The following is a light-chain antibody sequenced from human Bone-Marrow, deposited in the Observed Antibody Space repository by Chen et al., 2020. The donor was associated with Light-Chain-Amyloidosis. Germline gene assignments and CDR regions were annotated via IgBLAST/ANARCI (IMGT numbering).Light chain of an antibody. Sequence: DIHMTQSPSSLSASVGDRVTITCRASQSIRYYLNWYQQKPGKAPKLLIYAAYTLQSGVPSRFSGSGSGTDFTLTISSLQPEDFATYYCQQTYSTPLTFGGGTKVDIQ. CDR3: QQTYSTPLT. V-gene: IGKV1-39*01. CDR1: QSIRYY. CDR2: AAY. J-gene: IGKJ4*01.